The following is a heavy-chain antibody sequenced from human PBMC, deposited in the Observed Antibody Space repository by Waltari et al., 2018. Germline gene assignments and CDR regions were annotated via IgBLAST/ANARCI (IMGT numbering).Heavy chain of an antibody. CDR3: STGYTRTWHDGY. CDR1: GLPFSGAW. Sequence: EVQLVEYGGGLEKRGGAVRLSGAAYGLPFSGAWMSLVRQAPGKGLDWVGRIKSKKDGETTDYAAPVKGRFTISRDDSQNTLYLQISSLKTEDTAVYFCSTGYTRTWHDGYWGQGTLVTVSS. CDR2: IKSKKDGETT. J-gene: IGHJ4*02. V-gene: IGHV3-15*01. D-gene: IGHD5-12*01.